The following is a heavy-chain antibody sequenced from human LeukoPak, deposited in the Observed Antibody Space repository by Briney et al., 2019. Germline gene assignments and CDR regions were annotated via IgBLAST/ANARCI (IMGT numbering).Heavy chain of an antibody. V-gene: IGHV5-51*01. D-gene: IGHD1-26*01. CDR2: IYPRDSDT. Sequence: GGSLKISCKGSGYKFTNYWIAWVRQMPGQGLEWLGIIYPRDSDTRYSPSFQGQVSISVDTSIDTAYLQWSSVKASDTAMYYCARHPSGPSGKAYVWGQGTTVTVSS. J-gene: IGHJ6*02. CDR1: GYKFTNYW. CDR3: ARHPSGPSGKAYV.